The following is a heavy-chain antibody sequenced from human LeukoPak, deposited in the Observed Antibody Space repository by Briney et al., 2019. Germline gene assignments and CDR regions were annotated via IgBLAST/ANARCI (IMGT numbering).Heavy chain of an antibody. CDR1: GFTFSSYG. Sequence: GRSLRLSCAASGFTFSSYGMHWVRQAPGKGLEWVAVISYDGSNKYYADPVKGRFTISRDNSKNTLYLQMNSLRAEDTAVYYCAKTTVYSSSWYYFDYWGQGTLVTVSS. CDR3: AKTTVYSSSWYYFDY. D-gene: IGHD6-13*01. CDR2: ISYDGSNK. V-gene: IGHV3-30*18. J-gene: IGHJ4*02.